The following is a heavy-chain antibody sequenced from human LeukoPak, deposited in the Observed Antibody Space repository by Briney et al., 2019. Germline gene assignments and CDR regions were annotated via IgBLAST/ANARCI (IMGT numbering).Heavy chain of an antibody. V-gene: IGHV1-3*01. CDR2: INACNGNT. J-gene: IGHJ4*02. CDR3: ARGGGPGGGSHFDY. Sequence: ASVKVSCKASGYTFTSYAMHWVRQAPGQRLEWMGWINACNGNTKYSQKFQGRVTIIRDTSASTAYMELSSLRSEDTAVYYCARGGGPGGGSHFDYWGQGTLVTVSS. D-gene: IGHD3-16*01. CDR1: GYTFTSYA.